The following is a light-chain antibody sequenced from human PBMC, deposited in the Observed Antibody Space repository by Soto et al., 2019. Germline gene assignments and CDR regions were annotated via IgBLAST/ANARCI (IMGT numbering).Light chain of an antibody. J-gene: IGLJ1*01. V-gene: IGLV1-47*01. CDR2: RNN. Sequence: QSVLTQPPSASGTPGQRVTISCSGSSSNIGSNYVYWYQQPPGTAPKLLIYRNNQRPSGVPDRFSGSKSGTSASLAISGLRSEDEADYYCAAWDDSLSGSVFGTGTKVTV. CDR3: AAWDDSLSGSV. CDR1: SSNIGSNY.